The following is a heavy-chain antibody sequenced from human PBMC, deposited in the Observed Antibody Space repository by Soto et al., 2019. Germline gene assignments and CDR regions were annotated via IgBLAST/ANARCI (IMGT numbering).Heavy chain of an antibody. V-gene: IGHV3-30-3*01. J-gene: IGHJ3*02. CDR3: ARDYYDSFRGAFDI. Sequence: QVQLVESGGGVVQPGRSLTLSCAASGFTFSSYAMHWVRQAPGKGLEWVAVISYDGSNKYYADSVKGRFTISRDNSKNTLYLQMNSLRAVDTAVYYCARDYYDSFRGAFDIWGQGTMVTVS. D-gene: IGHD3-22*01. CDR1: GFTFSSYA. CDR2: ISYDGSNK.